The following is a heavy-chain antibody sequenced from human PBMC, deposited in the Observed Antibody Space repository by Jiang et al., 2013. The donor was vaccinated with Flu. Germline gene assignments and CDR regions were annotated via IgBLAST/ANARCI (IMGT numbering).Heavy chain of an antibody. CDR2: ISYDGSNK. V-gene: IGHV3-30*03. J-gene: IGHJ6*02. Sequence: VQLLESGGGVVQPGRSLRLSCAASGFTFSSFGIHWVRQAPGKGLEWVALISYDGSNKYYADSVKGRFTISRDNSKNTVYLQMNSLRIDDTAVFYCAREDPRGPFYYGMDVWGQGTTVTGLL. CDR3: AREDPRGPFYYGMDV. CDR1: GFTFSSFG.